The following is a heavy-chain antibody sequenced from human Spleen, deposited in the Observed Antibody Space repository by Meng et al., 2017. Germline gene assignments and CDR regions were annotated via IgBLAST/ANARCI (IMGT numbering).Heavy chain of an antibody. CDR3: ARAGGSS. D-gene: IGHD6-13*01. Sequence: QGPLPQGGAGLLKPSETLSLTWSVYGGSFRGHYWSCIRQPPGKGLEWIGEINHSGSTNYNPSLKSRVTISVDTSKNQFSLKLSSVTAADTAVYYCARAGGSSWGQGTLVTVSS. V-gene: IGHV4-34*01. J-gene: IGHJ4*02. CDR1: GGSFRGHY. CDR2: INHSGST.